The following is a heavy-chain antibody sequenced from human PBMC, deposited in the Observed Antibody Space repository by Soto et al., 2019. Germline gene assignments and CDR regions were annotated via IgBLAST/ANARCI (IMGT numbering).Heavy chain of an antibody. CDR2: ITSSSSNK. CDR1: GFTFGSYT. V-gene: IGHV3-48*01. Sequence: PGGSLGLSCATSGFTFGSYTMSWVRQAPGKGLEWVSDITSSSSNKYYADSVKGRFTISRDNSKNSLYLQMNSLRAEDTAVYYCAKDYCISTSCPTDYWGQGTLVTVSS. D-gene: IGHD2-2*01. CDR3: AKDYCISTSCPTDY. J-gene: IGHJ4*02.